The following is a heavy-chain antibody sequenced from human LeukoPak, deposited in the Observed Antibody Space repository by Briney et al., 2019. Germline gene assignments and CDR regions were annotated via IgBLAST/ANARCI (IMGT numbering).Heavy chain of an antibody. Sequence: ASVKVPCKASGYTFTSYYMHWVRQAPGQGLEWLVIINPSGGSTSYAQKFQGRVIMTRDTSTSTVYMELSSLRSEDTAVYYCARDATSDSSGYHLNYWGQGTLVTVSS. D-gene: IGHD3-22*01. CDR1: GYTFTSYY. CDR3: ARDATSDSSGYHLNY. J-gene: IGHJ4*02. CDR2: INPSGGST. V-gene: IGHV1-46*01.